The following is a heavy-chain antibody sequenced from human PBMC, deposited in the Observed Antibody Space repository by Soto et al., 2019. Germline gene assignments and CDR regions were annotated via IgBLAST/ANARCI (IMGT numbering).Heavy chain of an antibody. CDR3: ALRGGAIRFFFDY. V-gene: IGHV3-30*02. CDR2: IPYDGTKE. J-gene: IGHJ4*02. D-gene: IGHD3-16*01. Sequence: QAQLVESGGGVVQPGGSLRLSCAASGFPFSSYGMNWVRQAPGKGLEWVAMIPYDGTKEYYADSVKGRFTISRDNSENTLYLQMSSLRPEDTAVYYCALRGGAIRFFFDYWGQGTLVTVSS. CDR1: GFPFSSYG.